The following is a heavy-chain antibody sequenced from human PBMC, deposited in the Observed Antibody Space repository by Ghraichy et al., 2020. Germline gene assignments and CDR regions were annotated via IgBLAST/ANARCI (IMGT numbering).Heavy chain of an antibody. CDR2: IIPILGIA. J-gene: IGHJ4*02. Sequence: SVKVSCKASGGTFSSYAISWVRQAPGQGLEWMGRIIPILGIANYAQKFQGRVTITADKSTSTAYMELSSLRSEDTAVYYCARDVGVAGTFDYWGQGTLVTVSS. D-gene: IGHD6-19*01. CDR1: GGTFSSYA. V-gene: IGHV1-69*04. CDR3: ARDVGVAGTFDY.